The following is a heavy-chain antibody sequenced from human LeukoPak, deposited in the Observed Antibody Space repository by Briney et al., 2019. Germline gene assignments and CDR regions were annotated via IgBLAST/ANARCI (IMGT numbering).Heavy chain of an antibody. J-gene: IGHJ4*02. CDR2: IYYSGST. D-gene: IGHD3-10*01. CDR3: ARVLEVRGVFMGLYFDY. V-gene: IGHV4-31*03. CDR1: GGSISSGGYY. Sequence: PSETLSLTCTVSGGSISSGGYYWSWIRQHPGKGLEWIGYIYYSGSTYYNPSLKSRVTISLDTSKNQFSLKLSSVTAADTAVYYCARVLEVRGVFMGLYFDYWGQGTLVTVSS.